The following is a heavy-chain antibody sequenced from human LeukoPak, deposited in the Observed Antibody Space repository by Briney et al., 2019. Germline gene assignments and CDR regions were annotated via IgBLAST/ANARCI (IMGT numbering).Heavy chain of an antibody. CDR1: GFTFSSYS. CDR3: AGDGRTAFDI. V-gene: IGHV3-21*01. J-gene: IGHJ3*02. CDR2: IDSSSSYI. Sequence: KPGGSLRLSCAASGFTFSSYSMNWVRQAPGKGLEWVSSIDSSSSYIYYADSVRGRFTISRDNAKNSLFLQMNSPRAEDTAVYYCAGDGRTAFDIWGQGTMVTVSS.